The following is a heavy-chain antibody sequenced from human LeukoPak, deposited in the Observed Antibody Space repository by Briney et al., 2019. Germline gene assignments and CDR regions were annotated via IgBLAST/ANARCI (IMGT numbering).Heavy chain of an antibody. D-gene: IGHD2-15*01. Sequence: ASVKASCKSSGYTFTNYGITWVRQAPGQGLEWMGWISAYNGNTNYAQKFQGRVTMTTDTSTSTAYMEVRSLRSDDTAMYYCARVCHWDIDNTRGDPVDYWGQGTLVTVSS. CDR1: GYTFTNYG. CDR2: ISAYNGNT. V-gene: IGHV1-18*01. CDR3: ARVCHWDIDNTRGDPVDY. J-gene: IGHJ4*02.